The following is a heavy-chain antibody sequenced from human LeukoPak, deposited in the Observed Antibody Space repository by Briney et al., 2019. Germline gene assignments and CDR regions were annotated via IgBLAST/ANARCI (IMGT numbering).Heavy chain of an antibody. Sequence: SETLSLTCAVSGGSISSGGYSWSWIRQPPGKGLEWIGYIYHSGSTYYNPSLKSRVTISVDRSKNQFSLKLSSVTAADTAVYYCARDRHDYGDYADAFDIWGQGTMVTVSS. CDR3: ARDRHDYGDYADAFDI. V-gene: IGHV4-30-2*01. D-gene: IGHD4-17*01. J-gene: IGHJ3*02. CDR1: GGSISSGGYS. CDR2: IYHSGST.